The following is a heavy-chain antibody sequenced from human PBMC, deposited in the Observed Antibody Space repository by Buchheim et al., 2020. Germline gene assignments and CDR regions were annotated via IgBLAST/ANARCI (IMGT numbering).Heavy chain of an antibody. CDR3: ARLTGTTGGWFDP. Sequence: QVQLQQWGAGLLKPSETLSLTCAVYGGSFSGYYWSWIRQPPGKGLEWIGEINHSGSTNYNPSLKSRVTISVDTSKNQFSLNLSSVTAADTAVYYCARLTGTTGGWFDPWGQGTL. CDR2: INHSGST. CDR1: GGSFSGYY. J-gene: IGHJ5*02. V-gene: IGHV4-34*01. D-gene: IGHD1-7*01.